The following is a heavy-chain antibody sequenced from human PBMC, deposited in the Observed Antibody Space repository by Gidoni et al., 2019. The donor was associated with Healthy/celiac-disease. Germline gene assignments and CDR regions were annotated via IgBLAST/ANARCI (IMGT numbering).Heavy chain of an antibody. J-gene: IGHJ4*02. V-gene: IGHV3-33*01. CDR1: SSYG. D-gene: IGHD1-26*01. CDR2: IWYDGSNK. Sequence: SSYGMHWVRQAPGKGLEWVAVIWYDGSNKYYADSVKGRFTISRDNSKNTLYLQMNSLRAEDTAVYYCARDDGNSPDSPFDYWGQGTLVTVSS. CDR3: ARDDGNSPDSPFDY.